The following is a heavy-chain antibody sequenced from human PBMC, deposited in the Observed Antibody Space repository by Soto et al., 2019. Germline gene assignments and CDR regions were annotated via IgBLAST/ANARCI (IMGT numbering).Heavy chain of an antibody. V-gene: IGHV1-18*01. CDR2: ISAYNGNR. CDR1: GYTFTNFG. J-gene: IGHJ4*02. CDR3: ARGGTPSGY. D-gene: IGHD1-26*01. Sequence: QVHRVQSGAEVKKPGASVKVSCKASGYTFTNFGMTWVRQAPGQGLEWTGCISAYNGNRNYAQNFQGRGPMTTDTATSTAYLGLRSLRPYDTAVYYCARGGTPSGYWGQVTLFTVAS.